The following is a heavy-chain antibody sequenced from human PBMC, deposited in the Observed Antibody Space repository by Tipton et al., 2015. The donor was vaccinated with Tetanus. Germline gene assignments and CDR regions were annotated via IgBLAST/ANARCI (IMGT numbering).Heavy chain of an antibody. CDR2: IRDNGNS. Sequence: TLSLTCAVSGVSIRSSSYFWGWIRQPPGKGLEWIGHIRDNGNSYANPSLSGRVTMSVDTRKNQFSLNLTSVSVADTATYYCARGTFYAFDFWGQGVQVTVSS. CDR1: GVSIRSSSYF. CDR3: ARGTFYAFDF. D-gene: IGHD2/OR15-2a*01. J-gene: IGHJ4*02. V-gene: IGHV4-31*11.